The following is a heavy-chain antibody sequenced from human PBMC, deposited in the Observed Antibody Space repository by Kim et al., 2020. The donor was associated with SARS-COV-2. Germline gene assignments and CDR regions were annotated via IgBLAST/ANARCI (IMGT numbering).Heavy chain of an antibody. Sequence: ASVKVSCKASGYTFTSYAMHWVRQAPGQRLEWMGWINAGNGNTKYSQKFQGRVTITRDTSASTAYMELSSLRSEDTAVYYCARPLGYSSSWYAYYGMDVWGQGTTVTVSS. D-gene: IGHD6-13*01. CDR2: INAGNGNT. J-gene: IGHJ6*02. CDR3: ARPLGYSSSWYAYYGMDV. V-gene: IGHV1-3*01. CDR1: GYTFTSYA.